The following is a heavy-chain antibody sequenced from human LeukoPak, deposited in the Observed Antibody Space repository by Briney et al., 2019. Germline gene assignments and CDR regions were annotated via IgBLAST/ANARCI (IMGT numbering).Heavy chain of an antibody. CDR3: AKPPARGSGWYYFDY. Sequence: QAGGSLRLSCAASRFTFSSYAMSWVRQAPGKGLEWVSAISGSGGSTYYADSVKGRFTISRDNSKNTLYLQMNSLRAEDAAVYYCAKPPARGSGWYYFDYWGQGTLVTVSS. CDR1: RFTFSSYA. D-gene: IGHD6-19*01. V-gene: IGHV3-23*01. CDR2: ISGSGGST. J-gene: IGHJ4*02.